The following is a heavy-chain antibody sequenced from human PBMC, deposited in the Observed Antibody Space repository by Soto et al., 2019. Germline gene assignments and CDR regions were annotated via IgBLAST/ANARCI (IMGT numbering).Heavy chain of an antibody. D-gene: IGHD4-17*01. Sequence: QLQLQESGSGLVKPSQTLSLTCAVSGGSISSGGYSWSWIRQPPGKGLEWIGYIYHSGYTYYNPSLXXXVXXSVDRSKNQFSLKLSSVTAADTAVYYCARVHYGDYGYGMDVWGQGTTVTVSS. V-gene: IGHV4-30-2*01. CDR3: ARVHYGDYGYGMDV. J-gene: IGHJ6*02. CDR2: IYHSGYT. CDR1: GGSISSGGYS.